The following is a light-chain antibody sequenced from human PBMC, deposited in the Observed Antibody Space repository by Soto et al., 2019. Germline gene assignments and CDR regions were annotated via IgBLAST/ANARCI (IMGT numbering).Light chain of an antibody. CDR2: GAS. Sequence: EIVVMQSPATLSVSPWGKATLSCRASQSVSSNLAWYQKTRGQAPRLLIYGASNRATGVPARLSGSVYGTELTITISSMQSEDFAVYYCQQYSSWLWTFGQGTKVDIK. CDR1: QSVSSN. CDR3: QQYSSWLWT. V-gene: IGKV3-15*01. J-gene: IGKJ1*01.